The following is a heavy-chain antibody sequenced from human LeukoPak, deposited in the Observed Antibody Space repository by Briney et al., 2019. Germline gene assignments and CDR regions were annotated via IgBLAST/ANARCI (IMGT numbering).Heavy chain of an antibody. Sequence: GESLKISCQGSGYSFATYWIGWVRQMPGKGLEWMGIIYPGDSDTRYNPSFQGQVTISADKSINTAYLQWGSLKASDTAMYYCARGAIVGATRPYFDYWGQGTLVSVSS. CDR1: GYSFATYW. D-gene: IGHD1-26*01. CDR3: ARGAIVGATRPYFDY. J-gene: IGHJ4*02. V-gene: IGHV5-51*01. CDR2: IYPGDSDT.